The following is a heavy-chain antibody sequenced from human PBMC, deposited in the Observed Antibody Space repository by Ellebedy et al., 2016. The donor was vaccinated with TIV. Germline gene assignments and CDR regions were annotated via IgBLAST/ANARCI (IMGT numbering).Heavy chain of an antibody. D-gene: IGHD3-10*01. Sequence: GESLKISCVASGFPFGSYAMSLVRQAPGTGLEWVSSISGSGGSTYYADSVKGRFTIPRDNSRNTLYLQMNSLRAEDTAVYYCAKRVTMVREVITYYHYAMDVWGQGTTVTVSS. CDR1: GFPFGSYA. V-gene: IGHV3-23*01. CDR2: ISGSGGST. CDR3: AKRVTMVREVITYYHYAMDV. J-gene: IGHJ6*02.